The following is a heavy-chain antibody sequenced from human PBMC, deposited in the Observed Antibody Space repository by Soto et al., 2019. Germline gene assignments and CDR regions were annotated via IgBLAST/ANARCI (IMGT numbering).Heavy chain of an antibody. V-gene: IGHV3-74*01. J-gene: IGHJ4*02. CDR2: ISPDGSTT. CDR1: GFTFSSSW. CDR3: AGGYSGSPR. D-gene: IGHD3-10*01. Sequence: EVQLVESGGDLVQPGGSLRLSCAASGFTFSSSWMYWVRQAPGKGLVSVSRISPDGSTTTYADSVKGRFTISRDNAKNTLYLQMNSLRAEDTAVYYCAGGYSGSPRGGQGTLVTVSS.